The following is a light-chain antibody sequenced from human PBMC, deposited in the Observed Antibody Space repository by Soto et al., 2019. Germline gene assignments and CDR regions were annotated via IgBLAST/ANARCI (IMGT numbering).Light chain of an antibody. Sequence: EIVLTQSPATLSLSPGERATLSCRASQSVSSYLAWYQQKPGQAPRLLIYDASNRAAGIPARFSGSGSGTAFTLTISSLETEDFAVSYCQQRSNWLLTFGGGTKVESK. CDR2: DAS. CDR1: QSVSSY. J-gene: IGKJ4*01. CDR3: QQRSNWLLT. V-gene: IGKV3-11*01.